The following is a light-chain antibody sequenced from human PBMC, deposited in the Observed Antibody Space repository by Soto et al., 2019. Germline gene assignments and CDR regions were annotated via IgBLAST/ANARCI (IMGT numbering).Light chain of an antibody. CDR1: QSVSSY. Sequence: EIVLTQSPSTLSLSPGERATLSCRASQSVSSYLAWYQQKPGQAPTLLIHGASTRATGLPARFSGSGSGTEFTLTISSLQSEDFAVYYCQQYNGWPRTFGQGTKVDI. J-gene: IGKJ1*01. V-gene: IGKV3-15*01. CDR3: QQYNGWPRT. CDR2: GAS.